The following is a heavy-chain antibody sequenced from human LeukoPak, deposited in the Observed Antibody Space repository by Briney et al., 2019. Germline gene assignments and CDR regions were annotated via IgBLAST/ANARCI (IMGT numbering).Heavy chain of an antibody. CDR3: ARDIVYLIDEDYG. CDR1: GSSFNSYY. J-gene: IGHJ4*02. Sequence: SETLSLTCTVSGSSFNSYYWSWIRQPAGKGLEWIGRIHTSGSAEYNPSLQSRVTLSVDVSKKQLSLKMTSATAADTAVYYCARDIVYLIDEDYGWGQGTLVTVSS. V-gene: IGHV4-4*07. CDR2: IHTSGSA. D-gene: IGHD4-17*01.